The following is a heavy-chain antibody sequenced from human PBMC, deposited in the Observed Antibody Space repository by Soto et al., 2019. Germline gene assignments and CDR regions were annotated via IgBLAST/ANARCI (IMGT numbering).Heavy chain of an antibody. Sequence: PGGSLRLSCAASGLTFNRYGMHWVRQAPGKGLEWVSYISSSSSTIYYADSVKGRFTISRDNAKNSLYLEMNSLRAEDTAVYYCAIIGYCTSTSCLYWGQGTLVTVSS. CDR3: AIIGYCTSTSCLY. CDR2: ISSSSSTI. V-gene: IGHV3-48*01. CDR1: GLTFNRYG. J-gene: IGHJ4*02. D-gene: IGHD2-2*01.